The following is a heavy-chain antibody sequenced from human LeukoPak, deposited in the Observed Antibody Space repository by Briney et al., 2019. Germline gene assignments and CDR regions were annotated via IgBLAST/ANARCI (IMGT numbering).Heavy chain of an antibody. J-gene: IGHJ4*02. V-gene: IGHV3-23*01. CDR3: AKAPNLFYGSGSHYFDS. CDR1: GYTFSNYV. Sequence: GGSLRLSCAASGYTFSNYVVSWVRQAPGKGLEWVSAIRGGGSSTYYADSVKGRFTISRDNSKNTLYPHMNSLRAEDTAMYYCAKAPNLFYGSGSHYFDSWGQGTLVTVSS. D-gene: IGHD3-10*01. CDR2: IRGGGSST.